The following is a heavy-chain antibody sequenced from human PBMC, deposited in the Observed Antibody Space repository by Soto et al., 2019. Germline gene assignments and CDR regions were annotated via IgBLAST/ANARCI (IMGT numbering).Heavy chain of an antibody. J-gene: IGHJ4*01. CDR2: IKSKTDGGTT. CDR3: TTYSYSTMIVVRYYY. D-gene: IGHD3-22*01. CDR1: GFTFSNAW. V-gene: IGHV3-15*07. Sequence: EVQLVESGGGLVKPGGSLRLSCAASGFTFSNAWINWVRQAPGKGLEWVGSIKSKTDGGTTDFAAPVKDIFAISRHDSQNMVYLQMNSLKTEYTGIYYCTTYSYSTMIVVRYYYWGDGTLVTVYS.